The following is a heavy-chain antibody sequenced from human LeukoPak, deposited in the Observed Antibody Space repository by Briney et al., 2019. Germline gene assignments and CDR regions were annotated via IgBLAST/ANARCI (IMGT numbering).Heavy chain of an antibody. V-gene: IGHV4-39*07. CDR2: IYHSGST. CDR1: GGSISSTTYY. Sequence: SETLSLTCTVSGGSISSTTYYWAWIRQPPGKGLEWIGSIYHSGSTYYNPSLKSRVTISVDTSKNQFSLKLSSVTAADTAVYYCARLGITMVRGEDYWGQGTLVTVSS. D-gene: IGHD3-10*01. J-gene: IGHJ4*02. CDR3: ARLGITMVRGEDY.